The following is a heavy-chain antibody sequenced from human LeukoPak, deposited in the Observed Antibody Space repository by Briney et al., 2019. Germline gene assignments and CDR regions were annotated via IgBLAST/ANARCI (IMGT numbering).Heavy chain of an antibody. Sequence: SETLSLTCTVSGYSISSGYDWGWMRQAPGKGLEWLGSIYYSGNTYYNPSLKSRVTISVDTSKNQFSLNLNSVTAADTAVYYCARGLRSFDYWGQGTLVTVSS. CDR3: ARGLRSFDY. J-gene: IGHJ4*02. CDR2: IYYSGNT. CDR1: GYSISSGYD. V-gene: IGHV4-38-2*02.